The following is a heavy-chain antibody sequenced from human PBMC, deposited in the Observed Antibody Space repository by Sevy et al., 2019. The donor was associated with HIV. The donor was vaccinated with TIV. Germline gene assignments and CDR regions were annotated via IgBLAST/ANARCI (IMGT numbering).Heavy chain of an antibody. J-gene: IGHJ6*02. CDR2: TYYRSKWYN. V-gene: IGHV6-1*01. CDR3: ARDPLSGSGWYGEYYYYCMDV. Sequence: QSQTLSLTCAISGDSVSSNSAAWNWIRQSPSRGLEWLGRTYYRSKWYNDYAVSVKSRITINPETSKNQFTLQLNPVTPENTAVYYGARDPLSGSGWYGEYYYYCMDVWGQGTTVTVSS. CDR1: GDSVSSNSAA. D-gene: IGHD6-19*01.